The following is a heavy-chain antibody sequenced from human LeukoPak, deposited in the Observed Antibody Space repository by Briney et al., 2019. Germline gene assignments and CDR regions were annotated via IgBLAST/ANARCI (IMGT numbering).Heavy chain of an antibody. CDR1: GFTFSSYG. D-gene: IGHD3-22*01. CDR2: IRYDGSNK. J-gene: IGHJ4*02. Sequence: PTGGSLRLSCAASGFTFSSYGMHWVRQAPGKGLEWVAFIRYDGSNKYYADSVKDRTTISRDNSKNTLYLQMNSLRAEDTAVYYCAKAPAYYDSSGALLYYFDYWGQGTLVTVSS. V-gene: IGHV3-30*02. CDR3: AKAPAYYDSSGALLYYFDY.